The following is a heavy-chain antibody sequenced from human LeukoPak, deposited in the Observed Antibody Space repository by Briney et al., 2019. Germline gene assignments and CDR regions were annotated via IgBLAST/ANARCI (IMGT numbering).Heavy chain of an antibody. Sequence: ASVKVSCKASGYTFTSYDINWVRQATGQGLEWMGWMNPNSGNTGYAQKFQGRVTMTRNTSISTAYMELSSLRSEDTAVYYCARGGIVATMVDGMDVWGQGTTVTVSS. J-gene: IGHJ6*02. CDR1: GYTFTSYD. CDR3: ARGGIVATMVDGMDV. V-gene: IGHV1-8*01. CDR2: MNPNSGNT. D-gene: IGHD5-12*01.